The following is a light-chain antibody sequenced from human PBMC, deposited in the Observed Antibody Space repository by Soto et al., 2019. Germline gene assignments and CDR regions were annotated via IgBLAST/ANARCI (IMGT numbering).Light chain of an antibody. Sequence: DIVMTQSPDSLAVSLGERATFNCKSSQSILDRSKNKYYLAWYQQKSGQPPKLLIYWSSLRESGVPDRFTGSGYGTDFTLTISSLQAEDVAVYYCQQYFTSPWTVGQGTKVEI. CDR1: QSILDRSKNKYY. J-gene: IGKJ1*01. V-gene: IGKV4-1*01. CDR3: QQYFTSPWT. CDR2: WSS.